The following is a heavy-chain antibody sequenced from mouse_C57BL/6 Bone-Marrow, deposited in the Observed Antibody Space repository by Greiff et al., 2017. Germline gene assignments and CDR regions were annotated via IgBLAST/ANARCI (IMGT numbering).Heavy chain of an antibody. Sequence: QVQLQQSGAELARPGASVKLSCKASGYTFTSYGISWVKQRTGQGLEWIGEIYPRSGNTYYNEKFKGKATLTADKSSSTAYMELRSLTSEDSAVYFDARRREPYYYGSSYVSYWGQGTTLTVSS. J-gene: IGHJ2*01. CDR3: ARRREPYYYGSSYVSY. CDR2: IYPRSGNT. D-gene: IGHD1-1*01. V-gene: IGHV1-81*01. CDR1: GYTFTSYG.